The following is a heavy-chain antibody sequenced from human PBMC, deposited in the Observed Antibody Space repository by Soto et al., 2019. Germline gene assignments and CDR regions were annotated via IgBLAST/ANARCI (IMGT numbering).Heavy chain of an antibody. Sequence: QVQLVQSGAEVKKPGASVKVSCKASGYTFTSSDINWVRQATGQGLEWMGWMNPNSSNTGYAQKFQGRITLTRSTSINTAYLEVSSLSSDDSAVYYCARGASPWGQGTLVTVSS. CDR2: MNPNSSNT. J-gene: IGHJ5*02. CDR1: GYTFTSSD. V-gene: IGHV1-8*01. CDR3: ARGASP.